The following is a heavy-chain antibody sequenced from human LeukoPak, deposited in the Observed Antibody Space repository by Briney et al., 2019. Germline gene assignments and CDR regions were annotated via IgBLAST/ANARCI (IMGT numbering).Heavy chain of an antibody. CDR1: GYTFTSYD. J-gene: IGHJ3*02. CDR2: INPNNGNL. CDR3: ARSDHNSWNAFDI. Sequence: ASVKVSCKASGYTFTSYDINWVRQATGQGLEWMGWINPNNGNLGYAQKFQGRVTITRNTPISTAYMELSSLTSEDTVVYYCARSDHNSWNAFDIWGQGTMVTVSS. V-gene: IGHV1-8*03. D-gene: IGHD1-26*01.